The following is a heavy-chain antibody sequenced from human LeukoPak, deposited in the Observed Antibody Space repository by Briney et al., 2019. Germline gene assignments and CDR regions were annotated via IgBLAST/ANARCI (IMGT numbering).Heavy chain of an antibody. CDR1: GGSFSGYY. Sequence: SETLSLTCAVYGGSFSGYYWSWIRQPPGKGLEWIGEVNHSGSTNYNPSLKSRVPISVDTSKNQFSLKLSSVTAADTAVYYCARVVRYCSGGSCYSGLYYFDYWGRGTLVTVSS. V-gene: IGHV4-34*01. D-gene: IGHD2-15*01. J-gene: IGHJ4*02. CDR2: VNHSGST. CDR3: ARVVRYCSGGSCYSGLYYFDY.